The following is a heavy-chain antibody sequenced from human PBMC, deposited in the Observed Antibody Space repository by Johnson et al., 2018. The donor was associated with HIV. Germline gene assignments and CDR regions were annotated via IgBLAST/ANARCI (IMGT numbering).Heavy chain of an antibody. CDR2: ISSSGSTI. CDR3: VFGEDYCGSGGHHPGPAAFDF. CDR1: GFTFSDYY. J-gene: IGHJ3*01. V-gene: IGHV3-11*04. Sequence: QVQVVESGGGLIQPGGSLRLSCAASGFTFSDYYMSWIRQAPGKGLEWVSYISSSGSTIYYADSVKGRFTISRDNAKNSLYLQMNSRRAEDTALYYCVFGEDYCGSGGHHPGPAAFDFWVLGTMVTVSS. D-gene: IGHD3-22*01.